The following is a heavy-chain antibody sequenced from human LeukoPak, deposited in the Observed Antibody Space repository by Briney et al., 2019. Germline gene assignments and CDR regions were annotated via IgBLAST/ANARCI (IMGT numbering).Heavy chain of an antibody. CDR1: GGSISSSSYY. V-gene: IGHV4-39*01. Sequence: SETLSLTCPVSGGSISSSSYYWVWIRQPPGKGLEWIGSNYYSGSTYYNPSLKSRVTISADTSKNQFSLKLSSVTAADTAVYYCASAFAGLRAFAYWGQGTLVTVSS. CDR2: NYYSGST. D-gene: IGHD3/OR15-3a*01. CDR3: ASAFAGLRAFAY. J-gene: IGHJ4*02.